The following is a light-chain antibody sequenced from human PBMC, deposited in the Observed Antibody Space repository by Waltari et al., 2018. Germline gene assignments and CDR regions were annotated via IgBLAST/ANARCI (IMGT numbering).Light chain of an antibody. V-gene: IGLV2-14*01. CDR1: RSDVGGYNY. CDR2: DVS. J-gene: IGLJ3*02. Sequence: QSALTQPASVSGSPGQSITISCTGTRSDVGGYNYVSWYQQHPGKAPELMIYDVSKRPSGVSNRFSGSKSGNTASLTISGLQAEDEADYYCSSYTSSSTWVFGGGTKLTVL. CDR3: SSYTSSSTWV.